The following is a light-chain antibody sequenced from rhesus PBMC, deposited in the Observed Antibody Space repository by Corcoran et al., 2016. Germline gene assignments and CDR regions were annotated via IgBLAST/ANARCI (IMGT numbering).Light chain of an antibody. CDR3: QQYSSRPLT. CDR2: TAS. Sequence: DIQMTQSPSSLSASVGDTVTIPCRASQGISSWLACYQQKPGKAPKLQIYTASSLQSGVPSRFSGSGSGTDVTLTISSLQSEDFATYYCQQYSSRPLTFGGGTKVELK. V-gene: IGKV1-22*01. CDR1: QGISSW. J-gene: IGKJ4*01.